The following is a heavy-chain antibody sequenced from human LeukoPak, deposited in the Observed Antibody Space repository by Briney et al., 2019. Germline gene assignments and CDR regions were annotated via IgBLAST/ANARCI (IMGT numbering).Heavy chain of an antibody. CDR2: IRSKAYGGTT. CDR1: GFTFGDYA. J-gene: IGHJ4*02. D-gene: IGHD3-10*01. V-gene: IGHV3-49*03. CDR3: TRVPYYYGSGSSHFDY. Sequence: GGSLRLSCTASGFTFGDYATSWFRQAPGKGLEWVGFIRSKAYGGTTEYAASVKGRFTISRDDSKSIAYLQMNSLKTEDTAVYYCTRVPYYYGSGSSHFDYWGQGTLVTVSS.